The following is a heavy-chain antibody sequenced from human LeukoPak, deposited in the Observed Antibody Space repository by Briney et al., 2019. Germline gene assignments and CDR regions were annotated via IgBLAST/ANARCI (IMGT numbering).Heavy chain of an antibody. CDR3: ARDPYYGSGKYYYGMDL. CDR1: GFTFSSYA. V-gene: IGHV3-23*01. CDR2: VSGSGGST. D-gene: IGHD3-10*01. J-gene: IGHJ6*02. Sequence: PGGSLRLSCAASGFTFSSYAMNWVRQAPGKGLEWVPVVSGSGGSTYYADSVKGRFTISRANLKNTLYLQMNSLRAEDTAVYYCARDPYYGSGKYYYGMDLWGQGTTVTVSS.